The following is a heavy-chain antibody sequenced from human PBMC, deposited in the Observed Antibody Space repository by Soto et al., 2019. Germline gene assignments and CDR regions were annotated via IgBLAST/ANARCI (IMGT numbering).Heavy chain of an antibody. D-gene: IGHD6-19*01. CDR3: ARGGGVAGSNYYYYGMDV. Sequence: GASVKVSCKASGYTFTSYAMHWVRQAPGQRLEWMGWINAGNGNTKYSQKFQGRVTITRDTSASTAYMELSSLRSEDTAVYYCARGGGVAGSNYYYYGMDVWGQGTTVTVSS. V-gene: IGHV1-3*01. J-gene: IGHJ6*02. CDR1: GYTFTSYA. CDR2: INAGNGNT.